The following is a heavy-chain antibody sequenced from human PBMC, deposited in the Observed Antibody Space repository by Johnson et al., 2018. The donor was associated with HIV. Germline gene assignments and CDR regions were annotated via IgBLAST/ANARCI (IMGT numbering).Heavy chain of an antibody. CDR1: GFTFSDSY. Sequence: QVQLVESGGGLVQPGGSLRLSCAASGFTFSDSYMSWIRQAPGKGLEWVSYISGSGNAIYYADSVRGRFTISRDNAKNSLYLQMNSLRAEDTAVYYCATTRWSDTDPFDIWGQGTMVTVSS. CDR2: ISGSGNAI. V-gene: IGHV3-11*04. D-gene: IGHD3-3*01. CDR3: ATTRWSDTDPFDI. J-gene: IGHJ3*02.